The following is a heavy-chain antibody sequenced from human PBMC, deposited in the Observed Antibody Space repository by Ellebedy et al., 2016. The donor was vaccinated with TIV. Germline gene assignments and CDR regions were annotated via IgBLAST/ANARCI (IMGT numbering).Heavy chain of an antibody. CDR3: ARDAGYYDSSGYDSFDF. J-gene: IGHJ4*02. D-gene: IGHD3-22*01. CDR2: INAGNGNT. CDR1: GYTFTSYA. Sequence: AASVKVSCKASGYTFTSYAIHWVRQAPGQRLEWMGWINAGNGNTKYSQKFQGRVTLSRDPSASTADMELSSLRSEDTAVYYCARDAGYYDSSGYDSFDFWGQGTLVTVSS. V-gene: IGHV1-3*01.